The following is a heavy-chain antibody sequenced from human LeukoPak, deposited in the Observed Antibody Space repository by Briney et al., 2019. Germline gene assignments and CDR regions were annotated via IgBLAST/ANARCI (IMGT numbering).Heavy chain of an antibody. V-gene: IGHV4-34*01. J-gene: IGHJ5*02. CDR2: INHSGST. D-gene: IGHD1-26*01. Sequence: PSETLSLTCAVYGGSFSGYYWNWIRQPPGKGLEWIGEINHSGSTNYIPSLKSRVTISVDTSKNQFSLKLSSVIAADTAVYYCARGSKMLGYNWFDPWGQGTLVTVSS. CDR1: GGSFSGYY. CDR3: ARGSKMLGYNWFDP.